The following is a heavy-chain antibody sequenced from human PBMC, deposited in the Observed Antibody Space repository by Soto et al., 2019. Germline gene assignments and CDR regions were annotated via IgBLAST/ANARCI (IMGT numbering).Heavy chain of an antibody. Sequence: PSETLSLTCTVSGGSISSSSYYWGWIRQPPGEGLEWIGSIYHSGSTYYNPSLKSRVTISVDRSKNQFSLKLSSVTAADTAVYYCASLKLGYSTFDPWGQGTLVTVSS. CDR2: IYHSGST. CDR3: ASLKLGYSTFDP. D-gene: IGHD5-18*01. CDR1: GGSISSSSYY. V-gene: IGHV4-39*07. J-gene: IGHJ5*02.